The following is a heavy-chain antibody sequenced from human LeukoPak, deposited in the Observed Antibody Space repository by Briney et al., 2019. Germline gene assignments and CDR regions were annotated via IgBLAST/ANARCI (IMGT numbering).Heavy chain of an antibody. V-gene: IGHV3-23*01. CDR3: AKFGKKVMVVAAVDLDY. Sequence: GGSLRLSCAASGFTFSSYAMGWVRQAPGKGLEWVSGIVSRGGTTYYADSVKGRFIISRDNSKNTLYLQMNSLRAEDTAVYYCAKFGKKVMVVAAVDLDYWGQGTLVTVSS. D-gene: IGHD2-15*01. CDR1: GFTFSSYA. J-gene: IGHJ4*02. CDR2: IVSRGGTT.